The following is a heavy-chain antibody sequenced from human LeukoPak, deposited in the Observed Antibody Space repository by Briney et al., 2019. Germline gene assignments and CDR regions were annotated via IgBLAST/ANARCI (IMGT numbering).Heavy chain of an antibody. Sequence: SETLSLTCTVSGGSISSYYWSWLRQPPGKGLEWLGYIYYSGSTNCNPSLKSRVTISVDTSKNQFSLKLSSVTAADTAVYYCAREVVSSSWWGGSEWFDPWGQGTLVTVSS. D-gene: IGHD6-13*01. CDR3: AREVVSSSWWGGSEWFDP. J-gene: IGHJ5*02. CDR2: IYYSGST. V-gene: IGHV4-59*01. CDR1: GGSISSYY.